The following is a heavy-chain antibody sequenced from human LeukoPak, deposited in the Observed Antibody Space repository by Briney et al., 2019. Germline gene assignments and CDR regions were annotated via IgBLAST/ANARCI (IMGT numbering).Heavy chain of an antibody. Sequence: ASVTVFCMASGYTFTDYYMHWVRQAPGQGLEWMGWINPNSRGTDSAQKFQGRFSMTRDTSISTAYMELSRLRSDDTAVYYCARRAREYSHDAFDIWGQGTMVTVSS. V-gene: IGHV1-2*02. D-gene: IGHD5-18*01. CDR2: INPNSRGT. J-gene: IGHJ3*02. CDR1: GYTFTDYY. CDR3: ARRAREYSHDAFDI.